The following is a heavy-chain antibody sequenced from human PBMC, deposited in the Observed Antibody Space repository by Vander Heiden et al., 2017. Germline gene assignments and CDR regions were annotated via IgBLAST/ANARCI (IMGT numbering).Heavy chain of an antibody. CDR3: AKDINYEYYLGIYFDY. CDR2: ISWNSGSI. Sequence: EVQLVESGGGLVQPGRSLRLSCAASGFTFDDYAMHWVRPAPGKGLEWVSGISWNSGSIGYADSVKGRFTISRDNAKNSLYLQMNSLRAEDTALYYCAKDINYEYYLGIYFDYWGQGTLVTVSS. CDR1: GFTFDDYA. J-gene: IGHJ4*02. D-gene: IGHD7-27*01. V-gene: IGHV3-9*01.